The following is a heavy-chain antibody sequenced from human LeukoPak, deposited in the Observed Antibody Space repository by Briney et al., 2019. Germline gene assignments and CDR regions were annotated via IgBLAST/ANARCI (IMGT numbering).Heavy chain of an antibody. J-gene: IGHJ3*02. CDR3: ASHLQRADAFDI. CDR2: IYYSGST. Sequence: SETLSLTCTVSGGSISSSSYYWGWIRQPPGKGLEWIGSIYYSGSTYYNPSLKSRVTISVDTSKNQFSLKLSSVTAADTAVYYYASHLQRADAFDIWGQGTMVTVSS. V-gene: IGHV4-39*01. D-gene: IGHD4-11*01. CDR1: GGSISSSSYY.